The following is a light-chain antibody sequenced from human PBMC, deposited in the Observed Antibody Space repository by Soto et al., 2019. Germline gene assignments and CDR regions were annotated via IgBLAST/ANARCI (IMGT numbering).Light chain of an antibody. CDR1: EVVGNW. CDR2: GAS. V-gene: IGKV1-12*01. J-gene: IGKJ1*01. CDR3: QQAHNFPLT. Sequence: IQMTQSPSSVSASVGDRVTITCRASEVVGNWLAWYQERPGRAPKLLIYGASILHSGVPSRFSGSGFGTDFTLTISSLQPEDFATYYCQQAHNFPLTFGQGTKADIK.